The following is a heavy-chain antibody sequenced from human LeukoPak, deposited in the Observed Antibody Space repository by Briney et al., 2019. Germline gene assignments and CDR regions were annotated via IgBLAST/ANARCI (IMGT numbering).Heavy chain of an antibody. J-gene: IGHJ6*02. D-gene: IGHD6-13*01. V-gene: IGHV4-34*01. CDR3: ARGGGGSWYGNYYYGMDV. CDR1: GGSFSGYY. CDR2: INHSGST. Sequence: SETLSLTCAVYGGSFSGYYWSWIRQPPGKGLEWIGEINHSGSTNYNPSLKSRVTISVDTSKNQFSLKLSSVTAADTAVYYCARGGGGSWYGNYYYGMDVWGQGTTVTVSS.